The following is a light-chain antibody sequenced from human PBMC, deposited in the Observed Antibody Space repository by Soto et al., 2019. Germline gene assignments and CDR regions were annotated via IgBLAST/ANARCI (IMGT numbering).Light chain of an antibody. J-gene: IGKJ2*01. CDR1: QSVSSSY. CDR2: SAS. Sequence: EIVLTQSPGTLSLSPGERATLSCRASQSVSSSYLAWYQQKPGQAPRLLIYSASIRATGIPDRFSGSGSGTDFTLTISRLEPEDFAVYYCQQYGRSPPYTFGQGTKVEIK. CDR3: QQYGRSPPYT. V-gene: IGKV3-20*01.